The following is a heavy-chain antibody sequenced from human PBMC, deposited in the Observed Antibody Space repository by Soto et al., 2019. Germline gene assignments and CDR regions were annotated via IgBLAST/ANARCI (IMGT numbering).Heavy chain of an antibody. CDR3: AISPYYDILTGCFDP. D-gene: IGHD3-9*01. CDR1: GFTFDDYA. CDR2: ISWNSGSI. V-gene: IGHV3-9*01. J-gene: IGHJ5*02. Sequence: SLRLSCQASGFTFDDYAMHWVRQAPGKGLEWVSGISWNSGSIGYADSVKGRFTISRDNAKNSLYLQMNSLRAEDTALYYCAISPYYDILTGCFDPWGQGTLVTVSS.